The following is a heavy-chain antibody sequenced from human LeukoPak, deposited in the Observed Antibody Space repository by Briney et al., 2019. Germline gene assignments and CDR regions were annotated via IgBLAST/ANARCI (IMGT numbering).Heavy chain of an antibody. V-gene: IGHV1-2*02. J-gene: IGHJ4*02. Sequence: GATVKVSCKTSGYIFTGYHMHWVRQAPGQGLEWMGWINPNSGGTTYAQKFQGRVTMTRDTSISTAYMDLSSLRSDDTAVYYCARVRSGYSGYEALGYWGQGTLVTVSS. CDR2: INPNSGGT. CDR1: GYIFTGYH. CDR3: ARVRSGYSGYEALGY. D-gene: IGHD5-12*01.